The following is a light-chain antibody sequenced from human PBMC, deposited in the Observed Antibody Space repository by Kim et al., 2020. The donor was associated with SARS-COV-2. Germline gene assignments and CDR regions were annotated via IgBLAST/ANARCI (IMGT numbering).Light chain of an antibody. Sequence: ATINCKSSQSVLYSSNNKNYLAWYHQKPGQPPKLLIYWASTRESGVPDRFSGSGSGTDFTLTTSSLQAEDVAVYYCQQYYSTPFTFGPETKVDIK. CDR1: QSVLYSSNNKNY. V-gene: IGKV4-1*01. CDR3: QQYYSTPFT. J-gene: IGKJ3*01. CDR2: WAS.